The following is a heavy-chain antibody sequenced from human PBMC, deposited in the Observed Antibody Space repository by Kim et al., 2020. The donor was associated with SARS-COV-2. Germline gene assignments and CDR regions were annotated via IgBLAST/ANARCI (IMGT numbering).Heavy chain of an antibody. CDR1: GFTFSTSP. V-gene: IGHV3-23*01. D-gene: IGHD4-17*01. CDR2: ISWDGTRT. CDR3: AKGVTNSGFDY. J-gene: IGHJ4*02. Sequence: GGSLRLSCVASGFTFSTSPMGWVRQAPGEGLEWVSRISWDGTRTYYADSVKGRVTMSSDKSKNTVYLHMNSLRVEDTAVYYCAKGVTNSGFDYWGQG.